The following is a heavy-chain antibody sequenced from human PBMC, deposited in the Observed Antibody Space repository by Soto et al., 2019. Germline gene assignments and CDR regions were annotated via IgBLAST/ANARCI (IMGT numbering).Heavy chain of an antibody. CDR2: IYYSGST. J-gene: IGHJ6*02. V-gene: IGHV4-30-4*01. Sequence: SETLSLTXTVSGGSISSGDYYWSWIRQPPGKGLEWIGYIYYSGSTYYNPSLKSRVTISVDTSKNQFSLKLSSVTAADTAVYYCARDRIQLWFVNGMDVWGQGTTVTVSS. CDR3: ARDRIQLWFVNGMDV. D-gene: IGHD5-18*01. CDR1: GGSISSGDYY.